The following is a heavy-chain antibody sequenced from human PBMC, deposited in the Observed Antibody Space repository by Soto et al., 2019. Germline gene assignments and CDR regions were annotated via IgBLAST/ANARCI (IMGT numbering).Heavy chain of an antibody. CDR3: ARDWQYYGARGYFDY. V-gene: IGHV4-4*02. D-gene: IGHD3-10*01. CDR1: GGSISSSNW. Sequence: PSETLSLTCAVSGGSISSSNWWSWVRQPPGKGLEWIGEIYHSGSTNYNPSLKSRVTISVDKSKNQFSLKLSSVTAADTAVYYCARDWQYYGARGYFDYWGQGTLVTVS. CDR2: IYHSGST. J-gene: IGHJ4*02.